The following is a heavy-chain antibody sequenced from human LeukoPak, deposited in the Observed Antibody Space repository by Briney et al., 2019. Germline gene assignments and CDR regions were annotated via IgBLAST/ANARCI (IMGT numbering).Heavy chain of an antibody. CDR3: AKDHIFGEVKPYYFDY. CDR2: ISGSGGST. V-gene: IGHV3-23*01. J-gene: IGHJ4*02. D-gene: IGHD3-16*01. Sequence: PGGSLRLSCAASGFTFSSYAMSWVRQAPGKGLEWVSAISGSGGSTYYADSVKGRFTISRDNSKNTLYLKMNSLRAEDTAVYYCAKDHIFGEVKPYYFDYWGQGTLVTVSS. CDR1: GFTFSSYA.